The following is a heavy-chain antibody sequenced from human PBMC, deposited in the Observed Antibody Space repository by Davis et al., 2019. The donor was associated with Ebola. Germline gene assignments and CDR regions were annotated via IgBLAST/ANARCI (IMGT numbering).Heavy chain of an antibody. CDR3: AKVRDDY. Sequence: GESLKISCAASGFIFSNYAMHWVRQAPGKGLEWVAVISYNGVNKNCADSVKGRFTISRDSSKNTLYLQMNSLRADDTAVYYCAKVRDDYWGQGTLVTVSS. CDR2: ISYNGVNK. CDR1: GFIFSNYA. V-gene: IGHV3-30-3*01. J-gene: IGHJ4*02.